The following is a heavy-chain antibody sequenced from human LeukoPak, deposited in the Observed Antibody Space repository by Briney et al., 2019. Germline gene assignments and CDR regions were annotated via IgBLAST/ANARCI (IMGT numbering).Heavy chain of an antibody. J-gene: IGHJ4*02. CDR2: IKQDGTDT. D-gene: IGHD4-11*01. CDR3: AREPPTGGCDY. CDR1: GFIFSSHW. V-gene: IGHV3-7*01. Sequence: PGGSLRLSCEASGFIFSSHWMSWVRQAPGKGPEWVANIKQDGTDTYYGDSVKGRFTISRDNAKNSLFLQMNSLRHEDTAMYYCAREPPTGGCDYWGQGTLVTVSS.